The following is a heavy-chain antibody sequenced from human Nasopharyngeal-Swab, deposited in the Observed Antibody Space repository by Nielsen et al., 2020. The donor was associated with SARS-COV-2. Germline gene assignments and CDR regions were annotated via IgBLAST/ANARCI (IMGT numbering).Heavy chain of an antibody. Sequence: WIRQPPGKALEWLAHIFSNDEKSYSTSLKSRLTISKDTSKSQVVLTMTNMDPVDTATYYCARIDYDYVWGSYRYTGGYFVYWGQGTLVTVSS. D-gene: IGHD3-16*02. CDR3: ARIDYDYVWGSYRYTGGYFVY. CDR2: IFSNDEK. J-gene: IGHJ4*02. V-gene: IGHV2-26*01.